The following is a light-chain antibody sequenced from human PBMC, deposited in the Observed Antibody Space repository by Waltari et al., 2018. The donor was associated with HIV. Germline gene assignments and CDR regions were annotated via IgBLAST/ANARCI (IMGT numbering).Light chain of an antibody. CDR2: SNN. J-gene: IGLJ2*01. Sequence: QSVLTQPPSASGTPGQRVTISCSGSSSNIGRNTVNWYQQLPGTAPKLLIYSNNQRPSGVPDRFSCSKSGTSASLAISGLQSEDEADYYCAAWDDSLNGPGVVFGGGTKLTVL. CDR1: SSNIGRNT. CDR3: AAWDDSLNGPGVV. V-gene: IGLV1-44*01.